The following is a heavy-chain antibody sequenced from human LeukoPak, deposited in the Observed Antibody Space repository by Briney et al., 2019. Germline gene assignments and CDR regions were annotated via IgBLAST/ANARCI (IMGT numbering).Heavy chain of an antibody. CDR3: ARMRGTTVFDN. V-gene: IGHV4-39*01. J-gene: IGHJ4*02. CDR2: FYSSGSA. Sequence: SETLSLTCTVSGGSISSSSYYWGWIRQPPGKGLEWIGSFYSSGSAYYNPSLKSRVTISVDTSNNQFSLKLSSVTAADTAVYYCARMRGTTVFDNWGQGTLVTVSS. CDR1: GGSISSSSYY. D-gene: IGHD4-17*01.